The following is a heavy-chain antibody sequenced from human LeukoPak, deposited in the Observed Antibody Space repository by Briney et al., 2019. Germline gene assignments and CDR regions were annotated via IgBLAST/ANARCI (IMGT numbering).Heavy chain of an antibody. J-gene: IGHJ4*02. CDR3: ARGTGRFVMVDS. Sequence: GGSLRLSCAASGFTFSSYAMSWFRQAPGKGLEWVAFVRSRVFGGTTEHAASVEARFIISRDDSKGIAYLQMNSLRVEDTAVYFCARGTGRFVMVDSWGRGTLVTVSS. CDR1: GFTFSSYA. CDR2: VRSRVFGGTT. V-gene: IGHV3-49*03. D-gene: IGHD2-8*02.